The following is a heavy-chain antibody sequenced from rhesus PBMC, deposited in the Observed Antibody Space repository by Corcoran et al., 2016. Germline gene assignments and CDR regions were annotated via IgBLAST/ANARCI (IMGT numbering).Heavy chain of an antibody. CDR2: NGCSSGST. CDR3: ARGYCTSTTCWNFDY. Sequence: QVQLQESGPGLVKPSETLSLTCAVSGYSISSGYGWSWIRQPPGKGLEWIGYNGCSSGSTNYNPSLKSQVTISKDTSKNQFSMKLSSVTAADTAVYYCARGYCTSTTCWNFDYWGQGVLVTVSS. J-gene: IGHJ4*01. D-gene: IGHD2-2*01. V-gene: IGHV4-127*01. CDR1: GYSISSGYG.